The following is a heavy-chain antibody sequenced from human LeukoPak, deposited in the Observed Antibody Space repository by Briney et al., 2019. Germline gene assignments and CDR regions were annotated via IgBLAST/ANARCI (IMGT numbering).Heavy chain of an antibody. CDR1: GFTFDDYG. J-gene: IGHJ4*02. CDR3: AKDPTDILTGYFDY. V-gene: IGHV3-20*04. D-gene: IGHD3-9*01. Sequence: GGSLRLSCAASGFTFDDYGMSWVRQAPGKGLEWVSGINWNGGSTGYADSVKGRFTISRDNAKNSLYLQMNSLRAEDTALYYCAKDPTDILTGYFDYWGQGTLVTVSS. CDR2: INWNGGST.